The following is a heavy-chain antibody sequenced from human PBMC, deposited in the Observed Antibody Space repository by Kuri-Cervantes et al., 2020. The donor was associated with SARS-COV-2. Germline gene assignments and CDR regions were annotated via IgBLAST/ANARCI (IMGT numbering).Heavy chain of an antibody. CDR3: ARGDSLLDWGSDYYYYMDV. V-gene: IGHV4-61*01. Sequence: SETLSLTCSVSGYSISGSYYWGWIRQPPGKGLEWIGYIYYSGSTNYNPSLKSRVTISVDTSKNQFSLKLSSVTAADTAVYYCARGDSLLDWGSDYYYYMDVWGKGTTVTVSS. CDR2: IYYSGST. D-gene: IGHD7-27*01. J-gene: IGHJ6*03. CDR1: GYSISGSYY.